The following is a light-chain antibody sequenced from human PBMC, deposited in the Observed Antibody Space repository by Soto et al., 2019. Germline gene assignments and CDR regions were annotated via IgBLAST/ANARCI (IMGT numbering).Light chain of an antibody. CDR2: DIA. J-gene: IGLJ3*02. CDR1: SSDVGNYDY. Sequence: QSVLTQPRSVSGSPGQSVTISCTGTSSDVGNYDYVSWYQQHPGMAPQLIIYDIAKRPSGVPDRFSGSKFGNTASLTISGLQAEDEADYYCCSYAGSYPWVFGGGTKLTVL. V-gene: IGLV2-11*01. CDR3: CSYAGSYPWV.